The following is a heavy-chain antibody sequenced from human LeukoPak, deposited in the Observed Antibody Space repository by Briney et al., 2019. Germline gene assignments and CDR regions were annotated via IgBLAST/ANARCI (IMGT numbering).Heavy chain of an antibody. J-gene: IGHJ4*02. CDR2: IYHSGST. Sequence: SGTLSLTCAVSGGSISSSNWWSWVRQPPGKGLEWIGEIYHSGSTNYNPSLKSRVTISVDTSKNQFSLKLSSVTAADTAVYYCARHGENDVEMATIDYWGQGTLVTVSS. CDR1: GGSISSSNW. V-gene: IGHV4-4*02. CDR3: ARHGENDVEMATIDY. D-gene: IGHD5-24*01.